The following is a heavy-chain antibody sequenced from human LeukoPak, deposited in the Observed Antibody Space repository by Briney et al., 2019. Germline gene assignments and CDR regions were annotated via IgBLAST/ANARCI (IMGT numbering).Heavy chain of an antibody. CDR1: GFTFSSYG. J-gene: IGHJ3*02. D-gene: IGHD3-9*01. CDR3: ARRIPYYDTLTGYYRRGDAFDI. V-gene: IGHV3-20*04. Sequence: GGSLRLSCAASGFTFSSYGMHWVRQAPGKGLEWVSGINWNGGSTGYADSVKGRFTISRDNAKNSLYLQMNSLRAEDTALYYCARRIPYYDTLTGYYRRGDAFDIWGQGTMVTVSS. CDR2: INWNGGST.